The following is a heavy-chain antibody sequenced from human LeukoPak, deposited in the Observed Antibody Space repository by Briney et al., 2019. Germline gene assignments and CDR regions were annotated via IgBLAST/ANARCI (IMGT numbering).Heavy chain of an antibody. Sequence: GGSLRLSCAASGFTFSSYSMNWVRQAPGKGLEWVSSISSSSSYIYYADSVKGRFTISRDNAKNSLYLQMNSLRAEDTAVYYCARDISYCGGDCAPYYFDYWGQGTLVTVSS. V-gene: IGHV3-21*04. J-gene: IGHJ4*02. CDR2: ISSSSSYI. D-gene: IGHD2-21*02. CDR3: ARDISYCGGDCAPYYFDY. CDR1: GFTFSSYS.